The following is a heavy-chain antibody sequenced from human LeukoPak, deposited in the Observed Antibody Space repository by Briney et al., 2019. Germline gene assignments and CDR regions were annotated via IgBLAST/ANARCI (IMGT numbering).Heavy chain of an antibody. D-gene: IGHD2-15*01. CDR1: GYTFTGYY. CDR3: ARDTGSFCSDGSCYSMDY. CDR2: INPNSGGT. J-gene: IGHJ4*02. Sequence: ASVKVSCKASGYTFTGYYMHWVRQAPGQGLEWMGWINPNSGGTNYAQKFQGRVTMTRDTSISTVYMEVSRLRSDDTAVYSCARDTGSFCSDGSCYSMDYWGQGTLVTVSS. V-gene: IGHV1-2*02.